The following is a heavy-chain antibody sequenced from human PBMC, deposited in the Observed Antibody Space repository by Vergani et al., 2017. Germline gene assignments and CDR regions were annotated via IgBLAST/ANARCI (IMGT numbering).Heavy chain of an antibody. V-gene: IGHV4-34*01. J-gene: IGHJ1*01. CDR2: INHSGST. CDR3: ASGGFQYGDLESHYFQH. D-gene: IGHD4-17*01. CDR1: GGSFSGYY. Sequence: QVQLQQWGAGLLKPSETLSLTCAVYGGSFSGYYWSWIRQPTGKGLEWIGEINHSGSTNYNPSLKSRVTISVDTSKNQFSLKLSSVTAADTAVYYCASGGFQYGDLESHYFQHWGQGTLVTVSS.